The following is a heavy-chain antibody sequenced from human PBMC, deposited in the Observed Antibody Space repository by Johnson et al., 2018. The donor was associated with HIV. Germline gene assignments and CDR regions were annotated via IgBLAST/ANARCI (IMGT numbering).Heavy chain of an antibody. CDR1: GFTLDDYG. J-gene: IGHJ3*02. D-gene: IGHD6-25*01. CDR2: INWNGGTP. Sequence: VQLVESGGGLVKPGGSLRLSCAASGFTLDDYGMAWVRQAPGKGLEWVSGINWNGGTPGSADSVKGRFTISRDNSKNTLYLQMDSLRDEDMAVYYCAKEAADDAFDIWGQGTMVTVSS. V-gene: IGHV3-20*04. CDR3: AKEAADDAFDI.